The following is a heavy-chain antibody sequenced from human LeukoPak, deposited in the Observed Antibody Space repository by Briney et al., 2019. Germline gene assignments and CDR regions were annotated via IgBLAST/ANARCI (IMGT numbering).Heavy chain of an antibody. J-gene: IGHJ4*02. CDR3: ARVPSGYYYHFDY. V-gene: IGHV3-74*01. CDR1: GFTFSSYW. D-gene: IGHD3-22*01. CDR2: INTDGSST. Sequence: GGSLRLSCAASGFTFSSYWMHWVRQAPGKGLVWVSRINTDGSSTSYADSVKGRFTISRDNAKNTLYLQMNSLRAEDTAVYYCARVPSGYYYHFDYWGQGTPVTVSS.